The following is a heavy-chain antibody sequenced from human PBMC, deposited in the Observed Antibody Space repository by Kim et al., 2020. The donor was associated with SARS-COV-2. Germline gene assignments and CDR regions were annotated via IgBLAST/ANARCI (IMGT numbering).Heavy chain of an antibody. J-gene: IGHJ2*01. Sequence: YYNPSPKGRVTSSVDTSKKQFSLRLSSVTAADAAVYYCARHLRNWYFDLWGRGTLVTVSS. V-gene: IGHV4-39*01. CDR3: ARHLRNWYFDL.